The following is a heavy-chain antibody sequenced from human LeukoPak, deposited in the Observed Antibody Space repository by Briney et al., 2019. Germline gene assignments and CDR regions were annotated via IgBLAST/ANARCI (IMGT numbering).Heavy chain of an antibody. CDR1: GFTFSSYA. CDR2: ISYDGSNK. D-gene: IGHD5-24*01. CDR3: ARDHNYAFDI. V-gene: IGHV3-30*04. Sequence: GRSLRLSCAASGFTFSSYAMHWVRQAPGKGQEWVAVISYDGSNKYYADSVKGRFTISRDNSKNTLYLQMNSLRAEDTAVYYCARDHNYAFDIWGQGTMVTVSS. J-gene: IGHJ3*02.